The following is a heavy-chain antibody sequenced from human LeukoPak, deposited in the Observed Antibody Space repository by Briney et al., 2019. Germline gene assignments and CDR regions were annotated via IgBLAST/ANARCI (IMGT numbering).Heavy chain of an antibody. Sequence: PSETLSLTCAVYGGPFTSYYWTWIRQPPGKGLEWIGDIYHTGSTTYNPSLKTRVTISVDASKNQFSLRLTSVTAADTAVYYCARVGHPTPRRVLSAVTIPTAGAFDIWGQGTLVTVSS. J-gene: IGHJ3*02. CDR3: ARVGHPTPRRVLSAVTIPTAGAFDI. CDR2: IYHTGST. D-gene: IGHD4-17*01. V-gene: IGHV4-34*01. CDR1: GGPFTSYY.